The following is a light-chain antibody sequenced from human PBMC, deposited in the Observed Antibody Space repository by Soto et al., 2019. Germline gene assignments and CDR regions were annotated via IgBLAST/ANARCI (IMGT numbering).Light chain of an antibody. CDR1: NSNIGNNY. Sequence: QSVLTQPPSASGTPGQRVTISCSGSNSNIGNNYVCWYQQLPGTAPKLLIYDNNQRPSGVPDRFSGSKSGTSASLAISGLRSEDESDYYCATWDDSLDGYVFGTGTKLTVL. V-gene: IGLV1-47*01. J-gene: IGLJ1*01. CDR2: DNN. CDR3: ATWDDSLDGYV.